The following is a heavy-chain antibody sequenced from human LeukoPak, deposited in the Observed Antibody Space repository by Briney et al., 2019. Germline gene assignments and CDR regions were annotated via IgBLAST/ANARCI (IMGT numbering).Heavy chain of an antibody. CDR1: GGSFSGYY. V-gene: IGHV4-34*01. D-gene: IGHD2-2*01. Sequence: SETLSLTCAVYGGSFSGYYWSWIRQPPGKGLEWIGEINHSGSTNYNPSLKSRVTISVDTSKNQFSLKLSSVTAADTAVYYCARGWEDIVVVPAAMGLDPWGQGTLVTVS. CDR3: ARGWEDIVVVPAAMGLDP. J-gene: IGHJ5*02. CDR2: INHSGST.